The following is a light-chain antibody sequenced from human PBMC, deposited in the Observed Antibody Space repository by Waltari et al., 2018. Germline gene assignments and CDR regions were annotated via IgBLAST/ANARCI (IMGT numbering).Light chain of an antibody. CDR2: QGS. J-gene: IGLJ3*02. CDR1: NLGSKI. Sequence: SYELTQPSSVSVSPGQPASITCSGYNLGSKIVSWFQQWPGQSPVLVIYQGSERPSGIPERFSGSNSGDTATLTISGTQAMDEAEYFCQAWDTSTVVFGGGTELTVL. CDR3: QAWDTSTVV. V-gene: IGLV3-1*01.